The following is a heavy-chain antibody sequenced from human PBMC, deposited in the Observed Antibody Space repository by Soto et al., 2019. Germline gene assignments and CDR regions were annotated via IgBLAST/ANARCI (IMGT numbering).Heavy chain of an antibody. V-gene: IGHV4-4*07. CDR3: AAAAAATRVYYYYGMDV. D-gene: IGHD6-13*01. J-gene: IGHJ6*02. CDR2: IYTSGST. Sequence: PSETLSLTRTVSGGSISSYYWSWIRQPAGKGLEWIGRIYTSGSTNYNPSLKSRVTMSVDTSKNQFSLKLSSVTAADTAVYYCAAAAAATRVYYYYGMDVWGQGTTVTVSS. CDR1: GGSISSYY.